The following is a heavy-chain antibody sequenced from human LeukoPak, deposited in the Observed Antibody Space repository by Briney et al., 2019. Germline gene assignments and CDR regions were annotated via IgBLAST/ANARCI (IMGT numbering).Heavy chain of an antibody. Sequence: SETLSLTCTVSGSSISSYYWSWTRQPPGKGLEWIGYIYYSGSTNYNPSLKSRVTMSVDTSKNQFSLKLSSVTAADTAVYFCAGYDSSTYYAFDIWGQGTLVTVSS. CDR1: GSSISSYY. D-gene: IGHD3-22*01. J-gene: IGHJ3*02. CDR2: IYYSGST. V-gene: IGHV4-59*12. CDR3: AGYDSSTYYAFDI.